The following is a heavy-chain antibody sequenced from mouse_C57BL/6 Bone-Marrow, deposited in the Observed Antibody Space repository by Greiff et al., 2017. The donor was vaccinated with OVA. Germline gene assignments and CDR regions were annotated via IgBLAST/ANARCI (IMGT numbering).Heavy chain of an antibody. CDR3: ARGGAYGN. V-gene: IGHV5-4*03. CDR2: ISDGGSYT. CDR1: GFTFSSYA. Sequence: EVKVVESGGGLVKPGGSLKLSCAASGFTFSSYAMSWVRQTPEKRLEWVATISDGGSYTYYPDNVKGRFTISRDNAKNNLYLQMSHLKSEDTAMYYCARGGAYGNWGQGTTLTVSS. J-gene: IGHJ2*01. D-gene: IGHD2-1*01.